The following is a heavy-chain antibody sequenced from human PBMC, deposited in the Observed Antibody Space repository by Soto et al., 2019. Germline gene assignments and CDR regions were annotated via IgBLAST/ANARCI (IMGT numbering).Heavy chain of an antibody. CDR1: GYSVTISDYY. CDR3: APLSVSLSGPYGIHV. V-gene: IGHV4-39*01. Sequence: SETLSLTCSVSGYSVTISDYYWACIRQPPGKGLEWIGSMFYSGLTYYNPSLKSRVTLSVDTSKNQFSVRLNSVTAADTAVYYCAPLSVSLSGPYGIHVWGQGTTVTVSS. D-gene: IGHD2-15*01. CDR2: MFYSGLT. J-gene: IGHJ6*02.